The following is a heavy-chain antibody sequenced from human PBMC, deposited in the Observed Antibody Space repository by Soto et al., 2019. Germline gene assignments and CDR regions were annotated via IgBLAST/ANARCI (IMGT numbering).Heavy chain of an antibody. CDR3: AKEGHDILTGFTPTWFDP. CDR1: GFTFSSYA. V-gene: IGHV3-23*01. CDR2: ISGSGGST. J-gene: IGHJ5*02. Sequence: GGSLRLSCAASGFTFSSYAMSWVRQAPGKGLEWVSAISGSGGSTYYADSVKGRFTISRDNSKNTLYLQMNSLRAEDTAVYYCAKEGHDILTGFTPTWFDPWGQGTLVTVSS. D-gene: IGHD3-9*01.